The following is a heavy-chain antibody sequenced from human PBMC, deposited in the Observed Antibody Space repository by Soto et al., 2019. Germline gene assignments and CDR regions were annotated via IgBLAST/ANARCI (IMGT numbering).Heavy chain of an antibody. V-gene: IGHV1-69*01. J-gene: IGHJ6*02. Sequence: QVQLVQSGAEVKKPGSSVKVSCKASGGTFSSYAISWVRQAPGQGLEWMGGIIPIFGTANYAQKFQGRVTITADESTSTAYMELSSLRSEDTPVYYCAREKGTDIVVVPAAIVYGMDVWGQGTTVTVSS. CDR1: GGTFSSYA. D-gene: IGHD2-2*02. CDR3: AREKGTDIVVVPAAIVYGMDV. CDR2: IIPIFGTA.